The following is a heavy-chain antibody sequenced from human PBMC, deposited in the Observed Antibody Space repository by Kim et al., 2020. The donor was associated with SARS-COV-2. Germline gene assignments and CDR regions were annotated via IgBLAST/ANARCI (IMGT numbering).Heavy chain of an antibody. Sequence: GGSLRLSCAASGFTVSSNYMSWVRQAPGKGLEWVSVIYSGGSTYYADPVKGRFTISRDNSKNTLYLQMNSLRAEDTAVYYCARDARRGSIRYFDWFGYLDVWGQGTTVTVSS. CDR1: GFTVSSNY. J-gene: IGHJ6*02. D-gene: IGHD3-9*01. CDR3: ARDARRGSIRYFDWFGYLDV. V-gene: IGHV3-66*01. CDR2: IYSGGST.